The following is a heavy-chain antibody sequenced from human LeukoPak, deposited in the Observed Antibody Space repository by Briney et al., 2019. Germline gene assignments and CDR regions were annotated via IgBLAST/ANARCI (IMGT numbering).Heavy chain of an antibody. CDR2: INYSGST. V-gene: IGHV4-34*01. Sequence: SETLSLSCAVYGGSFSGYYWSWVRQPPGKGLEWIGEINYSGSTNYSPSLKSRVTISVDTSKNQFSLKLSSVTAADTAVYYCARDPYCSGGSCCYYYYGMDVWGQGTTVTVSS. J-gene: IGHJ6*02. CDR1: GGSFSGYY. CDR3: ARDPYCSGGSCCYYYYGMDV. D-gene: IGHD2-15*01.